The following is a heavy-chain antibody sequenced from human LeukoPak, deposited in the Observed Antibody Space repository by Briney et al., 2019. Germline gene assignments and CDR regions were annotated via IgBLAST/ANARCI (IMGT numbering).Heavy chain of an antibody. CDR3: ARAVVWLSAFDP. V-gene: IGHV1-69*13. D-gene: IGHD4-23*01. J-gene: IGHJ5*02. CDR2: IIPIFGTA. Sequence: SVKVSCKASGGTFSSYAISWVRQAPGQGLEWMGGIIPIFGTANYAQKFQGRVTITADESTSTAYMELSSRRSEDTAVYYCARAVVWLSAFDPWGQGTLVTVSS. CDR1: GGTFSSYA.